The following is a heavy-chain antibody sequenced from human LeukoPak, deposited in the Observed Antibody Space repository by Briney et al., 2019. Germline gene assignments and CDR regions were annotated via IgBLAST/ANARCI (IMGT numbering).Heavy chain of an antibody. CDR1: GGSISSYY. CDR2: IYTSGST. CDR3: ARTYYYDSSGLYYFDY. Sequence: SETLSLTCTVSGGSISSYYWSWIRQPAGKGLEWIGRIYTSGSTNYNPSLKSRVTMSVDTSKNQFSLKLSSVTAADTAVYYCARTYYYDSSGLYYFDYWGQGTLVTVSS. D-gene: IGHD3-22*01. V-gene: IGHV4-4*07. J-gene: IGHJ4*02.